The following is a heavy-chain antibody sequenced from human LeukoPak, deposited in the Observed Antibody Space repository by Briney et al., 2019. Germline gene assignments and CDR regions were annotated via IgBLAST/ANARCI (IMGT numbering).Heavy chain of an antibody. D-gene: IGHD3/OR15-3a*01. CDR2: IVFSGST. CDR1: RGSFRRHY. CDR3: ASDGSGLYYFDF. J-gene: IGHJ4*02. Sequence: SETLSLTRTVSRGSFRRHYWTWIRQPPGQGLEWIGNIVFSGSTHYNPSLKSRVTISVDTSNNQFSLKLTSPTAADTAVYYCASDGSGLYYFDFWGQGRLVTVSS. V-gene: IGHV4-59*11.